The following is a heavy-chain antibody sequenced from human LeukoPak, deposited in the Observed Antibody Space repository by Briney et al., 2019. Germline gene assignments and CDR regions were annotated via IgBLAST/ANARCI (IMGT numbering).Heavy chain of an antibody. D-gene: IGHD6-13*01. Sequence: PSETLSLTCTVSGYSISSGYYWGWIRQPPGKGLEWIGSIYYSGSTYYNPSLKSRVTISVDTSKNQFSLKLSSVTAADTAVYYCARDGRAAAGLDWFDPWGQGTLVTVSS. CDR1: GYSISSGYY. J-gene: IGHJ5*02. V-gene: IGHV4-38-2*02. CDR2: IYYSGST. CDR3: ARDGRAAAGLDWFDP.